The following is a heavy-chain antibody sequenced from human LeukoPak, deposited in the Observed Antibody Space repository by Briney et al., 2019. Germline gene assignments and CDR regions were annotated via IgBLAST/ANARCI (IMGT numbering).Heavy chain of an antibody. CDR2: INPNSGGT. CDR1: GYTFTGYY. D-gene: IGHD5-18*01. V-gene: IGHV1-2*02. J-gene: IGHJ4*02. CDR3: AKTIGERGYSYGYLDY. Sequence: ASVKVSCKASGYTFTGYYMHWVRQAPGQGLEWMGWINPNSGGTNYAQKLQGRVTMTRDTSISTAYMELSRLRSDDTAVYYCAKTIGERGYSYGYLDYWGQGPLVTVSS.